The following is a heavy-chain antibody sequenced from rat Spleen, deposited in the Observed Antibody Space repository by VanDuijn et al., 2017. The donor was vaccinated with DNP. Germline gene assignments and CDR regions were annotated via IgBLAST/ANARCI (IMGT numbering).Heavy chain of an antibody. D-gene: IGHD1-2*01. CDR1: GFTFNNYG. Sequence: EVQLVESGGGFVQPGRSLKLSCAASGFTFNNYGMAWVRQAPTEGLEWVAYISSDGITTYYGDSVKGRFTISRDNAISTLYLQMSSLRSEDMATYYCARLYDDWGQGVMVTVSS. CDR2: ISSDGITT. CDR3: ARLYDD. V-gene: IGHV5-22*01. J-gene: IGHJ2*01.